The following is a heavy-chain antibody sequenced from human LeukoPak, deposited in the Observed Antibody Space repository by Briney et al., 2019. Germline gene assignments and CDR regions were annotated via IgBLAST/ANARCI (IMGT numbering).Heavy chain of an antibody. CDR2: ISWNSGSI. V-gene: IGHV3-9*01. D-gene: IGHD6-19*01. J-gene: IGHJ2*01. CDR1: GFTFDDYA. CDR3: AKSQYSSGQRYFDL. Sequence: GRSLRLSCAASGFTFDDYAMHWVRQAPGKGLEWGSGISWNSGSIGYADSVKGRFTISRDNAKNSLYLQMNSLRAEDTALYYCAKSQYSSGQRYFDLWGRGTLVTVSS.